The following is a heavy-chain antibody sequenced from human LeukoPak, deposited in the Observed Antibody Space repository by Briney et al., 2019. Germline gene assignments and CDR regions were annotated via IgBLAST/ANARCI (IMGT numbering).Heavy chain of an antibody. J-gene: IGHJ3*02. D-gene: IGHD3-3*01. Sequence: SCKASGGTFSSYAMSWVRQAPGKGLEWVSAISGSGGSTYYADSVKGRFTISRDNSKNTLYLQMNSLRAEDTAVYYCAKGSVLTIFGMAWHAFDIWGQGTMVTVSP. CDR3: AKGSVLTIFGMAWHAFDI. V-gene: IGHV3-23*01. CDR1: GGTFSSYA. CDR2: ISGSGGST.